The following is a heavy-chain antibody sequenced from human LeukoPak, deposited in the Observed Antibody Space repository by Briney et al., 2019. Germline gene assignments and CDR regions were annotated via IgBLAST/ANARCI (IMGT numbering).Heavy chain of an antibody. Sequence: GGSLRLSCGASGFTFPSYVMSWVRQAPGKGLEWVSTISGSGETTYYADSVKGRFTISRDNSKNTQYLQMNSLKTEDTAVYYCTREYCSGGSCYSDYWGQGTLVTVSS. CDR1: GFTFPSYV. CDR3: TREYCSGGSCYSDY. D-gene: IGHD2-15*01. CDR2: ISGSGETT. V-gene: IGHV3-23*01. J-gene: IGHJ4*02.